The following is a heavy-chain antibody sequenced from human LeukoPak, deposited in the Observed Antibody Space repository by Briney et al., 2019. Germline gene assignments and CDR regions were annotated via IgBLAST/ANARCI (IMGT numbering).Heavy chain of an antibody. CDR3: ARDLATLDYYYYYGMDV. Sequence: SVKVSCKSSGYTFTGYYIHWVRQAPGQGREWMGWINPNSGGTNYAQKFQGRVTMTRDTSISKAYMELSRLRSDDTAVYYGARDLATLDYYYYYGMDVWGQGTTVTVSS. CDR1: GYTFTGYY. V-gene: IGHV1-2*02. J-gene: IGHJ6*02. CDR2: INPNSGGT. D-gene: IGHD1-26*01.